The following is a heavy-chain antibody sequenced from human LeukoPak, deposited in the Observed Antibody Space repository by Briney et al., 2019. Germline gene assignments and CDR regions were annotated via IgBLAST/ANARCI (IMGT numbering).Heavy chain of an antibody. Sequence: PSETLSLTCTVSGGSISSYYWSWIRQPPGKGLEWIAYISDIGSNNYNPSLKSRATISLDTSKNQFSLKLSSVTAADTAVYYCAGHHPRNTVDFWGQGTLVTVSS. D-gene: IGHD2/OR15-2a*01. V-gene: IGHV4-59*08. CDR2: ISDIGSN. J-gene: IGHJ4*02. CDR3: AGHHPRNTVDF. CDR1: GGSISSYY.